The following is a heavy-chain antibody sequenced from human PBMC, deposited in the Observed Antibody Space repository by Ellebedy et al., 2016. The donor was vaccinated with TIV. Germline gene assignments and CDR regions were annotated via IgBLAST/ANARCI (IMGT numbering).Heavy chain of an antibody. CDR3: ARVDGSGSPDY. D-gene: IGHD3-10*01. CDR2: IYYSGST. J-gene: IGHJ4*02. V-gene: IGHV4-39*01. Sequence: SETLSLXCTVSGGSISSSSYYWGWIRQPPGKGLEWIGSIYYSGSTYYNPSLKSRVTISVDTSKNQFSLKLSSVTAADTAVYYCARVDGSGSPDYWGQGTLVTVSS. CDR1: GGSISSSSYY.